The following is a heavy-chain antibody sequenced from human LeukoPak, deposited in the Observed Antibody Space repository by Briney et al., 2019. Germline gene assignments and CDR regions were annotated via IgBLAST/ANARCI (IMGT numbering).Heavy chain of an antibody. CDR2: ISSSGTI. CDR1: GFTFTTYN. V-gene: IGHV3-48*02. Sequence: GGSLRLSCAASGFTFTTYNMNWVRQAPGKGLEWVSYISSSGTIYYADSVKGRFTISRDNAKNSLYLQMNSLRDEDTAVYYCARDHSEPGVFFDSWGQGTLVTVSS. CDR3: ARDHSEPGVFFDS. D-gene: IGHD1-14*01. J-gene: IGHJ4*02.